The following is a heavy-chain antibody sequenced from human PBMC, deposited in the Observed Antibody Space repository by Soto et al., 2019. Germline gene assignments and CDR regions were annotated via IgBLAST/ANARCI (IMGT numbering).Heavy chain of an antibody. D-gene: IGHD6-19*01. V-gene: IGHV3-48*02. CDR2: ISSSSSAL. Sequence: GGSLRLSCAASGFTFSTYSINWVRQAPGKWLEWVSYISSSSSALYYADSVKGRFTISRDNAKNSLYLQMNSLRDEDTAVYYCARVRSSGWYFDYWGQGXLVTVYS. J-gene: IGHJ4*02. CDR3: ARVRSSGWYFDY. CDR1: GFTFSTYS.